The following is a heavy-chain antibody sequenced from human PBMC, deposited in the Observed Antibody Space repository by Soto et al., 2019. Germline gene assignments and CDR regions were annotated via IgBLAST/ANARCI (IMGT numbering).Heavy chain of an antibody. CDR3: ARVPYYYYDSSGYLNYYYYGMDV. V-gene: IGHV4-30-4*01. J-gene: IGHJ6*02. D-gene: IGHD3-22*01. CDR1: GGSISSGDYY. Sequence: PLSLTCTVSGGSISSGDYYWSWIRQPPGKGLEWIGYIYYSGSTYYNPSLKSRVTVSVDTSKNQFSLKLSSVTAADTAVYYCARVPYYYYDSSGYLNYYYYGMDVWGQGTTVTVSS. CDR2: IYYSGST.